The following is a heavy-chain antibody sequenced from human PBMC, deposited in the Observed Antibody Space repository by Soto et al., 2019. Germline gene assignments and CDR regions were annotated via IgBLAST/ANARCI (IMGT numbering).Heavy chain of an antibody. V-gene: IGHV4-30-4*01. D-gene: IGHD2-2*01. CDR3: ARVRHCSSTSCPFGWFDP. J-gene: IGHJ5*02. Sequence: SETLSLTCTVSGGSISSGDYYWSWIRQPPGKGLEWIGYIYYSGSTYYNPSLKSRVTISVDTSKNQFSLKLSSVTAADTAVYYCARVRHCSSTSCPFGWFDPWGQGTLVTVSS. CDR2: IYYSGST. CDR1: GGSISSGDYY.